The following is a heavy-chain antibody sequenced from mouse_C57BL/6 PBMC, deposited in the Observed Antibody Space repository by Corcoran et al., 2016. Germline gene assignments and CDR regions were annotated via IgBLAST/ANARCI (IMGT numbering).Heavy chain of an antibody. V-gene: IGHV9-3*01. Sequence: QIQLVQSEPELKKPGETVKISCKASGYTFTTYGMSWVKQAPGKGLKWMGWINTYSGVPTYADDFKGRFAFSLETSASTAYLQINNLKNEDTATYFCAREITTPDYWGQGTTLTVSS. CDR1: GYTFTTYG. CDR2: INTYSGVP. D-gene: IGHD1-1*01. CDR3: AREITTPDY. J-gene: IGHJ2*01.